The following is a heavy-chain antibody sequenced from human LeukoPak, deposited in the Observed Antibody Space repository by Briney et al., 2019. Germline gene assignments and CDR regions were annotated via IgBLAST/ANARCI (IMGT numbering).Heavy chain of an antibody. J-gene: IGHJ4*02. CDR1: GFTFSSYG. D-gene: IGHD4-17*01. CDR2: ISYDGSNK. Sequence: GGSLRLSCAASGFTFSSYGMHWVRQAPGKGLAWVAVISYDGSNKYYADSVKGRFTISRDNSKNTLYLQMNSLRAEDTAVYYCAKAMTTVTTIDCWGQGTLVTVSS. CDR3: AKAMTTVTTIDC. V-gene: IGHV3-30*18.